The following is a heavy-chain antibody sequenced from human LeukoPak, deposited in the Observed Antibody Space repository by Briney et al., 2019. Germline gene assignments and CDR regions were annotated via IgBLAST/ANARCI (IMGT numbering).Heavy chain of an antibody. CDR2: IKDDGSEK. CDR1: GLNFRKSW. Sequence: TGGSLRLSCAASGLNFRKSWMTWVRQAPGRGLEWVANIKDDGSEKYYVDSVKGRFTISRDNAKNSLYPQMNSLSAEDTAVYYCTNWGDTWGLDFWGQGILVSVSS. J-gene: IGHJ4*02. V-gene: IGHV3-7*01. CDR3: TNWGDTWGLDF. D-gene: IGHD7-27*01.